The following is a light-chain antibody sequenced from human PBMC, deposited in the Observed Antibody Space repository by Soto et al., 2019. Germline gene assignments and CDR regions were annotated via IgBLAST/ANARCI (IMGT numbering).Light chain of an antibody. CDR3: QQSDSMPWT. V-gene: IGKV1-39*01. CDR1: QSISGY. CDR2: AAS. J-gene: IGKJ1*01. Sequence: IQMTQSPSSLSASVGDRVTITCRASQSISGYLNWYQEKSGQAPRLLMYAASSLQSGVPSRFSGSGSGTDFTLTISSLQPEDSATYYCQQSDSMPWTFGQGTKVDIK.